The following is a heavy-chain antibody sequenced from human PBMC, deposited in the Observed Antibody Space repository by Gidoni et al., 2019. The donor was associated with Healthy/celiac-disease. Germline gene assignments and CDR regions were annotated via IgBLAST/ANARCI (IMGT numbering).Heavy chain of an antibody. CDR2: ISSSSSTI. D-gene: IGHD3-16*02. CDR3: ARAMITFGGVIAFDY. CDR1: GFTFSSYS. J-gene: IGHJ4*02. V-gene: IGHV3-48*01. Sequence: EVQLVESGGGLVQPGGSLRLSCAASGFTFSSYSMNWVRQAPGKGLEWVSSISSSSSTIYYADSVKGRFTISRDNAKNSLYLQMNSLRAEDTAVYYCARAMITFGGVIAFDYWGQGTLVTVSS.